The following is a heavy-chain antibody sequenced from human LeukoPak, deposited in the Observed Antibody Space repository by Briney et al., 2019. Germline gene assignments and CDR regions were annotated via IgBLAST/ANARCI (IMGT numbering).Heavy chain of an antibody. Sequence: PSETLSLTCTVSGGSISSYYWSWIRQPPGKGLEWIGYIYTSGSTNYNPSLKSRVTISVDTSKNQFSLKLSSVTAADTAVYYCARRILVPQGGDWFDPWGQGTLVTVSS. J-gene: IGHJ5*02. CDR2: IYTSGST. D-gene: IGHD2-2*01. V-gene: IGHV4-4*09. CDR3: ARRILVPQGGDWFDP. CDR1: GGSISSYY.